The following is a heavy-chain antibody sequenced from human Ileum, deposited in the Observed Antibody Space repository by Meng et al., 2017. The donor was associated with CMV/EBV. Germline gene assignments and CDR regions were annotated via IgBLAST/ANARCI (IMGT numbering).Heavy chain of an antibody. Sequence: ARSEGTQPGAVVKVSCKAFGFPFNEDWIDWVRPAPGQGPEWMGLINPSGDGTSYTQQFQGRVTMTRDSSTSTVYMELSSLRSDDTAVYYCARDNSAENLSWWFDPWGQGTLVTVSS. CDR2: INPSGDGT. J-gene: IGHJ5*02. CDR3: ARDNSAENLSWWFDP. D-gene: IGHD2/OR15-2a*01. CDR1: GFPFNEDW. V-gene: IGHV1-46*02.